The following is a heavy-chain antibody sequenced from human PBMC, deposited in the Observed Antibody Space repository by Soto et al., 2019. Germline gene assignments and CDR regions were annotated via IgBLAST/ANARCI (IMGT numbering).Heavy chain of an antibody. CDR3: ARAMGLQLWNKYNGFDP. CDR2: INPSGGST. D-gene: IGHD5-18*01. V-gene: IGHV1-46*01. Sequence: ASVKVSCKASGYTFTSYYMHWVRQAPGQGLEWMGIINPSGGSTSYAQKFQGRVTMTRDTSTSTVYMELSSLRSEDTAVYYCARAMGLQLWNKYNGFDPWGQGTLVTVSS. CDR1: GYTFTSYY. J-gene: IGHJ5*02.